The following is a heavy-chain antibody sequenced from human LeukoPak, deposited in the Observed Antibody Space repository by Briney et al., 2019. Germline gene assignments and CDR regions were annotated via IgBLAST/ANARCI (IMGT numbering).Heavy chain of an antibody. V-gene: IGHV4-39*01. J-gene: IGHJ6*02. D-gene: IGHD1-26*01. CDR1: GGSISSSSYY. Sequence: SETLSLTCTVSGGSISSSSYYWGWIRQPPGKGLEWIGGTYYSGSTYYNPSLKSRVTISVDTSKNQFSLKLSSVTAADTAVYYCARRERIKRGSYYLPYYYYGMDVWGQGTTVTVSS. CDR3: ARRERIKRGSYYLPYYYYGMDV. CDR2: TYYSGST.